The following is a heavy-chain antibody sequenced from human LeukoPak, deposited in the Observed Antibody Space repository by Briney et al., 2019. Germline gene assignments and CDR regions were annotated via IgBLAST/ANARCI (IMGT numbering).Heavy chain of an antibody. CDR2: INTDGRTT. Sequence: GGSPRLSCAASGITFSSYWMYWVRQVPGQGLVWVSRINTDGRTTEYADSVKGRFTISRDNAKNTLYLQMNSLRGEDTAVYFCALYGGGALDIWGQGTMVTVSS. V-gene: IGHV3-74*03. D-gene: IGHD4-23*01. J-gene: IGHJ3*02. CDR1: GITFSSYW. CDR3: ALYGGGALDI.